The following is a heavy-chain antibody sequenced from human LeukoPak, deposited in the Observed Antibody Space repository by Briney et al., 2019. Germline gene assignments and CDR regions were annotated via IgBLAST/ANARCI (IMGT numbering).Heavy chain of an antibody. Sequence: PSETLSLTCTVSGGSISSYYWSWIRQPPGKGLEWIGYIYYSGSTNYNPSLKSRVTISVDTSKNQFSLKLSSVTAADTAVYYCARVEVGAGLDYWGQGTLVTVSS. D-gene: IGHD1-26*01. CDR2: IYYSGST. CDR3: ARVEVGAGLDY. J-gene: IGHJ4*02. V-gene: IGHV4-59*01. CDR1: GGSISSYY.